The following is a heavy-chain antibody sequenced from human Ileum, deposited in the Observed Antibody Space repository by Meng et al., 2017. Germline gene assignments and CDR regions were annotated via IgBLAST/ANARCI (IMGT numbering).Heavy chain of an antibody. CDR2: IFYTGGT. D-gene: IGHD5-24*01. CDR3: ARHFRSRDGYNWDSFDV. V-gene: IGHV4-59*11. CDR1: GGSISPHY. Sequence: SETLSLTCTVSGGSISPHYWSWIRQPPERGLEWIGYIFYTGGTNYNPSLKSRVTMSIDTSKNHFSLRLSSVTAADTALYFCARHFRSRDGYNWDSFDVWGQGTLVTVSS. J-gene: IGHJ3*01.